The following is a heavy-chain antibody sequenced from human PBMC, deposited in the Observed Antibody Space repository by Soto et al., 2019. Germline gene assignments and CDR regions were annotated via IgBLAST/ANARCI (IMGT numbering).Heavy chain of an antibody. Sequence: QVQLVQSGAEVKKPGASVKVSCKASEYTFTDYNLHWVRQAPGQGLEWMGWINPDSGGTKYAQKFQGRVTMTRDTSISTAYMELSWLRSDDTAVYSCARGSGSGSYYGIDYWGQGTLVTVSS. CDR1: EYTFTDYN. V-gene: IGHV1-2*02. J-gene: IGHJ4*02. D-gene: IGHD3-10*01. CDR3: ARGSGSGSYYGIDY. CDR2: INPDSGGT.